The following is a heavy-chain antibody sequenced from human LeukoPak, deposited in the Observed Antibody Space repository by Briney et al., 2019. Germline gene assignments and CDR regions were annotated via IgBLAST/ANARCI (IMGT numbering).Heavy chain of an antibody. V-gene: IGHV4-31*03. CDR2: IYYTGST. CDR1: GGSISSGGYY. CDR3: ARGAYPSAWFDP. J-gene: IGHJ5*02. Sequence: PSQTLSLTCTVSGGSISSGGYYWSWIRQHPGKGLEWIGYIYYTGSTYYNPSLKSRITISVDTSKNQFSLNLNSVTAADTAVYYCARGAYPSAWFDPWGQGTLVTVSS.